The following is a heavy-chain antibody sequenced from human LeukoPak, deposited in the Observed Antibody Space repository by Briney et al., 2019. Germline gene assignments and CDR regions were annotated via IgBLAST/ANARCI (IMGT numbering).Heavy chain of an antibody. CDR3: ARADSGSYLAYYFDY. Sequence: GESLKISCKGSGYSFTSYWIGWVRQVPGKDLEWMGIIYPGDSDTRYSPSFQGQVTISADKSISTAYLQWSSLKASDTAMYYCARADSGSYLAYYFDYWGQGTLVTVSS. CDR2: IYPGDSDT. V-gene: IGHV5-51*01. J-gene: IGHJ4*02. D-gene: IGHD1-26*01. CDR1: GYSFTSYW.